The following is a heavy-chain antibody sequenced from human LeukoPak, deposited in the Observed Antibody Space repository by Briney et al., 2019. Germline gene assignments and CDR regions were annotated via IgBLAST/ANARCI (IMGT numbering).Heavy chain of an antibody. CDR1: GYSISSGYY. Sequence: SETLSLTCAVSGYSISSGYYWGWIRQSPGKGLEWIGSIYHSGSTYYNPSLKSRVTISVDTSKNQFSLKLSSVTAADTAVYYCAREGGSRSSSAPLDYWGQGTLVTVSS. CDR2: IYHSGST. D-gene: IGHD6-6*01. CDR3: AREGGSRSSSAPLDY. J-gene: IGHJ4*02. V-gene: IGHV4-38-2*02.